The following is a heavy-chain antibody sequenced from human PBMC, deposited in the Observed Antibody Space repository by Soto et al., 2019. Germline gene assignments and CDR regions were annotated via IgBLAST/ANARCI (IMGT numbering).Heavy chain of an antibody. CDR3: AHTPAIAASSSGWFDP. Sequence: QITLKESGPTLVKPTQTLTLTCTFSGFSLSTSGVGVGWIRQPPGKALEWLALIYWDDDKRYSPSLKGRLTTTTETSKTQVVLTLTNMDPVDTATYYCAHTPAIAASSSGWFDPWGQGTQVTVSS. CDR2: IYWDDDK. CDR1: GFSLSTSGVG. V-gene: IGHV2-5*02. J-gene: IGHJ5*02. D-gene: IGHD6-13*01.